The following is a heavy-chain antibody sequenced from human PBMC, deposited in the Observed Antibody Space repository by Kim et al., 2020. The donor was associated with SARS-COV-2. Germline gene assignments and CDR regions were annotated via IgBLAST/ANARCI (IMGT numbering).Heavy chain of an antibody. J-gene: IGHJ3*02. V-gene: IGHV1-69*01. Sequence: NYAQKFQGRVTITADESTSTAYMELSSLRSEDTAVYYCARGDIVRGAFDIWGQGTMVTVSS. CDR3: ARGDIVRGAFDI. D-gene: IGHD2-15*01.